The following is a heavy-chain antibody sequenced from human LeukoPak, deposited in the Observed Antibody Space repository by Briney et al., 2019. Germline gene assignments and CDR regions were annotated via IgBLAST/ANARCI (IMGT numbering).Heavy chain of an antibody. D-gene: IGHD2-15*01. Sequence: GSLRLSCAASGFTFSSYAMSWVRQAPGKGLEWIVSMSYSGKIYYNPSLKSRVSISIDTSKNQLSLKLNSVTAADTAMYHCARDRDVDDFDYWGRGTLVIVSS. CDR1: GFTFSSYA. V-gene: IGHV4-39*07. CDR3: ARDRDVDDFDY. J-gene: IGHJ4*01. CDR2: MSYSGKI.